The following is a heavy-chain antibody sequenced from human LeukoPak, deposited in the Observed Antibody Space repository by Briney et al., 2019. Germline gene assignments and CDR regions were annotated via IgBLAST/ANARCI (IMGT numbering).Heavy chain of an antibody. Sequence: GGSLGLSCAASGFTFSHAYMNWVRQAPGKGLEWVSSISSSSSYIYYADSVKGRFTISRDNAKNSLYLQMNSLRAEDTAVYYCARVLGVRGPFDYWGQGTLVTVSS. V-gene: IGHV3-21*01. D-gene: IGHD3-10*01. CDR3: ARVLGVRGPFDY. CDR1: GFTFSHAY. J-gene: IGHJ4*02. CDR2: ISSSSSYI.